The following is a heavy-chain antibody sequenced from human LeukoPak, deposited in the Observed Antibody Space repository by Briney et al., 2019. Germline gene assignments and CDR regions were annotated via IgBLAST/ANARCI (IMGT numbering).Heavy chain of an antibody. CDR3: ARTLVVVMYYGMDV. D-gene: IGHD3-22*01. J-gene: IGHJ6*02. CDR1: GFTFSSYA. Sequence: GGSLRLSCAASGFTFSSYAMHWVRQAPGKGLEWVAVISYDGSNKYYADSVKGRFTISRDNSKNTLYLQMNSLRAEDTAVYYCARTLVVVMYYGMDVWGQGTTVTVSS. V-gene: IGHV3-30-3*01. CDR2: ISYDGSNK.